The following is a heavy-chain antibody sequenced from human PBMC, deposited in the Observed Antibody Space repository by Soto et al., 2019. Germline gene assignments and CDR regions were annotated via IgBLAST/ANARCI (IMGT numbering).Heavy chain of an antibody. J-gene: IGHJ3*02. Sequence: GGSLRLSCAASGFTFSSYGMHWVRQAPGKGLEWVAVISYDGSNKYYADSVKGRFTISRDNSKNTLYLQMNSLRAEDTAVYYCAKDQHYDILTGAFDIWGQGTMVTVSS. CDR1: GFTFSSYG. D-gene: IGHD3-9*01. CDR3: AKDQHYDILTGAFDI. V-gene: IGHV3-30*18. CDR2: ISYDGSNK.